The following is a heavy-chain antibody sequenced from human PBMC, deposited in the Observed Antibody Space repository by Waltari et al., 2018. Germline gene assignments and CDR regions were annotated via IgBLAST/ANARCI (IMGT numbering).Heavy chain of an antibody. CDR1: GFTVDDDG. D-gene: IGHD2-15*01. V-gene: IGHV3-9*03. CDR2: ICWNSGSI. CDR3: AKDLGYCSGGSCGFDP. Sequence: VQLVESGGGLVQPGRSLRLPCAASGFTVDDDGIHWVRQAPGKGLEWVSGICWNSGSIGYADSVKGRFTISRDNAKNSLYLQMNSLRAEDMALYYCAKDLGYCSGGSCGFDPWGQGTLVTVSS. J-gene: IGHJ5*02.